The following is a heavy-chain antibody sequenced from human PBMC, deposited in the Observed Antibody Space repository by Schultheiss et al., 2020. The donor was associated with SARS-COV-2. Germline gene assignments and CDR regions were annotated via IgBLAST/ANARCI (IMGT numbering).Heavy chain of an antibody. D-gene: IGHD6-6*01. Sequence: SETLSLTCTVSGGSIRSYYWSWIRQPPGKGLEWIGDIYYSGSTNYNPSLKSRLTISVDTSKNQFSLNLTSVTAADTAVYYCARMYSSSSSDYFDSWGQGTLVTVSS. CDR2: IYYSGST. CDR1: GGSIRSYY. V-gene: IGHV4-59*01. CDR3: ARMYSSSSSDYFDS. J-gene: IGHJ4*02.